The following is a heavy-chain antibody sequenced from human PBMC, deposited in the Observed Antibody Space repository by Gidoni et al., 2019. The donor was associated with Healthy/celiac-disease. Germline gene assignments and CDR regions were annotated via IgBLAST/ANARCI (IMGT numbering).Heavy chain of an antibody. Sequence: QVQLQESGPGLVKPSQTLSLTCTVSGGSISSGDYYSRWIRQPPGKGLEWLGYIYYSGSTYYNPSLKSRVTISVDTSKNQFSLKLSSVTAADTAVYYCARGLDIVVVPAAIEDPKAWFDPWGQGTLVTVSS. CDR3: ARGLDIVVVPAAIEDPKAWFDP. V-gene: IGHV4-30-4*01. CDR1: GGSISSGDYY. CDR2: IYYSGST. J-gene: IGHJ5*02. D-gene: IGHD2-2*02.